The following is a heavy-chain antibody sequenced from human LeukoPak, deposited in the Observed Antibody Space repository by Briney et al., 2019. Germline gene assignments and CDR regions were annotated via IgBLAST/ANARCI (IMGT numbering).Heavy chain of an antibody. CDR2: ISGSGGST. Sequence: GGSLRLSCAASGFTFSSYAMNWVRQAPGKGLEWVSTISGSGGSTYYADSVKGRFTISRDNSKNTLYLQMNSLRAEDTAVYYCAKSAAVPGSNWFDPWGQGTLVTVSS. V-gene: IGHV3-23*01. D-gene: IGHD6-19*01. CDR1: GFTFSSYA. J-gene: IGHJ5*02. CDR3: AKSAAVPGSNWFDP.